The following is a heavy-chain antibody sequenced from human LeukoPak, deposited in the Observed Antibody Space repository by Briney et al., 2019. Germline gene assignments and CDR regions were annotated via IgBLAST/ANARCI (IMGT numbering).Heavy chain of an antibody. Sequence: GGSLRLSCAASGFNFNRDWMIWVRQAPGKGLEWMANIKQDGSLKYYVDSVKGRFTISRDNAKNSLYLQMNSLRAEDTAVYYCTRDESPSDSSGYYDAFDIWGQGTMVTVSS. CDR3: TRDESPSDSSGYYDAFDI. D-gene: IGHD3-22*01. V-gene: IGHV3-7*01. J-gene: IGHJ3*02. CDR2: IKQDGSLK. CDR1: GFNFNRDW.